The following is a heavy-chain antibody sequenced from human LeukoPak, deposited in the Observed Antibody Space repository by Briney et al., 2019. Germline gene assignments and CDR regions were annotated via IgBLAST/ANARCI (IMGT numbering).Heavy chain of an antibody. CDR1: EFSLGDYE. CDR3: ATAHGLRYFMDV. J-gene: IGHJ6*03. V-gene: IGHV3-48*03. Sequence: GGSLRLSCTASEFSLGDYEIHWVRQAPGKGLEWLSYISSSGLYIHYADPVKGRFNVSRDNGKEEVSLQMKSLRADDTAVYYCATAHGLRYFMDVWGKGTTVTVSS. D-gene: IGHD3-9*01. CDR2: ISSSGLYI.